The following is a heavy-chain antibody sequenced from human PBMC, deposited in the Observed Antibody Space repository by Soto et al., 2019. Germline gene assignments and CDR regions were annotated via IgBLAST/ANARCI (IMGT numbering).Heavy chain of an antibody. Sequence: QVQLVESGGGVVQPGRSLRLCCAASGFTFSSYAMHWVRQAPGKGLEGVAVISYDGSNKYYADSVKGRFTISRDNSKNALYLQMNSLRAEDTAVYYCARAGADHGAGNWFDPWGQGTLVTVSS. V-gene: IGHV3-30-3*01. CDR2: ISYDGSNK. D-gene: IGHD3-10*01. CDR3: ARAGADHGAGNWFDP. CDR1: GFTFSSYA. J-gene: IGHJ5*02.